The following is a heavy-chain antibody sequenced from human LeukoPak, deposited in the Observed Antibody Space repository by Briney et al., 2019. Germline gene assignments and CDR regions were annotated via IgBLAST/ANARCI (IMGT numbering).Heavy chain of an antibody. Sequence: GGSLRLSCAASGFTFSSYSMNWVRQAPGKGLEWVSSISSSSSYIYYADSVKGRFTISRDNAKNSLYLQMNSLRAEDTAVYYCARGTVPAAIEAYYYYYMDVWGKGTTVTVSS. CDR2: ISSSSSYI. V-gene: IGHV3-21*01. CDR3: ARGTVPAAIEAYYYYYMDV. D-gene: IGHD2-2*02. J-gene: IGHJ6*03. CDR1: GFTFSSYS.